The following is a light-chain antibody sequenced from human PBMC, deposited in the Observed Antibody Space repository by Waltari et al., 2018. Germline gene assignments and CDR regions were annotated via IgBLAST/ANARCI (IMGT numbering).Light chain of an antibody. CDR3: QSADSSSPYVL. CDR2: KDN. J-gene: IGLJ2*01. CDR1: ALSNQY. V-gene: IGLV3-25*03. Sequence: HELTQLPSVSVSPGQTARISCSGDALSNQYTYWYQQKGGQAPILVIYKDNEWPSRIPYRFSGYSSWTTVTLTISAVHAEDEADYYCQSADSSSPYVLFGGGTKLTVL.